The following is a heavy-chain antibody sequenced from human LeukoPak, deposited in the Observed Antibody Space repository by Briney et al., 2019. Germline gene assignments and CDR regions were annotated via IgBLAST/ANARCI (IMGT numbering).Heavy chain of an antibody. Sequence: PGGSLTLSCAASGFTFSIYVMTWVRQAPGKGLEWVSAIYGSGETTYYPDSVKGRFTVSRDNSKNTLYLQMNGLRVEDTAVYYCVKAGLNADIILNSWGQGTLVTVSS. CDR2: IYGSGETT. CDR3: VKAGLNADIILNS. CDR1: GFTFSIYV. J-gene: IGHJ4*02. D-gene: IGHD4-23*01. V-gene: IGHV3-23*01.